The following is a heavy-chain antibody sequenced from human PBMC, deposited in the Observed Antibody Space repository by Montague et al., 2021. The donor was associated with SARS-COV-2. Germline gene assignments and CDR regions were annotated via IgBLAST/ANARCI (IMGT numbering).Heavy chain of an antibody. D-gene: IGHD3-22*01. CDR3: ARGRIDVNMIVVVVSGASFYMDV. Sequence: SETLSLTCAVYGGSFSCYHWTWIRQSPGKGLEWIGEINTSGSTNYNPSLKSRITISGDTSKNQFSLKLTSVTAAATAVYYCARGRIDVNMIVVVVSGASFYMDVWGKGTTVTVSS. CDR2: INTSGST. J-gene: IGHJ6*03. V-gene: IGHV4-34*01. CDR1: GGSFSCYH.